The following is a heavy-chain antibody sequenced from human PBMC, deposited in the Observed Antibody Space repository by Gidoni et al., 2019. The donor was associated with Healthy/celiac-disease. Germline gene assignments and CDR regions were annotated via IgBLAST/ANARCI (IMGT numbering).Heavy chain of an antibody. CDR3: ARDNYDSRLRWFDP. V-gene: IGHV4-30-2*01. D-gene: IGHD3-22*01. J-gene: IGHJ5*02. Sequence: QLQLQESGSGLVKPSQTLSLTCAVSGGSISSGGYSWSWIRQPPGKGLEWIGYIYHSGSTYYNPSLKSRVTISVDRSKNQFSLKLSSVTAADTAVYYCARDNYDSRLRWFDPWGQGTLVTVSS. CDR1: GGSISSGGYS. CDR2: IYHSGST.